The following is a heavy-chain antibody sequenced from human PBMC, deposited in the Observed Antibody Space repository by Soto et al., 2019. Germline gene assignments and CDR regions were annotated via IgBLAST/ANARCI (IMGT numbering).Heavy chain of an antibody. CDR2: IKNKDNRYTT. CDR1: GFIFSDHY. V-gene: IGHV3-72*01. CDR3: TRISLVGTTGVPYFDY. J-gene: IGHJ4*02. D-gene: IGHD1-26*01. Sequence: VQLVESGGGLVQPGGSLRLSCAASGFIFSDHYMDWVRQAPGKGLEWVGRIKNKDNRYTTEYDASVKGRFTISRADSKNSLYLQMNSLHTAYTAVYYCTRISLVGTTGVPYFDYWCQGTLLTVSS.